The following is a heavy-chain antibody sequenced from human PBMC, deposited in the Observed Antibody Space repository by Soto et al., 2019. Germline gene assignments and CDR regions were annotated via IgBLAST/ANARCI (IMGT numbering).Heavy chain of an antibody. CDR2: ITASADTT. CDR3: AKVGPLMDCTSTSWLGAFDI. D-gene: IGHD2-2*01. Sequence: EEQLLESGGGLVRPGGSLRLSCAASAFTFRSYAMSWVRQAPGKGMEWVSAITASADTTYYADSVKSRFTISRDNSKNTLYLRMNSLRAEDTAVYYCAKVGPLMDCTSTSWLGAFDIWGQWTMVTVS. V-gene: IGHV3-23*01. CDR1: AFTFRSYA. J-gene: IGHJ3*02.